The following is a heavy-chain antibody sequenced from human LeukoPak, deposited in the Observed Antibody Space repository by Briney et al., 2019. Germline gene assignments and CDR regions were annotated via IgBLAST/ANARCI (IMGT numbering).Heavy chain of an antibody. D-gene: IGHD2-2*01. CDR3: AREAVVVPAAYYFDY. V-gene: IGHV4-30-2*01. CDR2: IYHSGST. J-gene: IGHJ4*02. Sequence: PSQTLSLTCTVSGGSISSGGYYWSWIRQPPGKGLEWIGYIYHSGSTYYNPSLKSRVTISVDRSKNQFSLKPSSVTAADTAVYYCAREAVVVPAAYYFDYWGQGTLVTVSS. CDR1: GGSISSGGYY.